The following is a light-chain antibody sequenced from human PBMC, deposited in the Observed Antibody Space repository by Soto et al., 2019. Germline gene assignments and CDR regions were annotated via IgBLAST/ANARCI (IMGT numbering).Light chain of an antibody. Sequence: EIVLTQSPATLSLSPGERATLSCRASQSVSSYLAWYQQKPGQAPRLLIYDASNRATGIPARFSGSGSGTDFTLTISSLEPEDVAVYYCQQRTNWPREFGQGNKGDIK. CDR2: DAS. J-gene: IGKJ1*01. V-gene: IGKV3-11*01. CDR3: QQRTNWPRE. CDR1: QSVSSY.